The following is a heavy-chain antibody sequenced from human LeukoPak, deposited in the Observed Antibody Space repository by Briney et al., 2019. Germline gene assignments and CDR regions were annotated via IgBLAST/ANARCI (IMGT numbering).Heavy chain of an antibody. J-gene: IGHJ4*02. D-gene: IGHD5-24*01. V-gene: IGHV3-49*03. CDR2: IRSKAYGGTR. Sequence: GGSLRLSCAASGFTFGDYAMSWFRQAPGKGLEWVGFIRSKAYGGTREYAASVKGRFTISRDDSKSIAYLQMNSLRAEDTAVYYCARDGEMATIYFDYWGQGTLVTVSS. CDR1: GFTFGDYA. CDR3: ARDGEMATIYFDY.